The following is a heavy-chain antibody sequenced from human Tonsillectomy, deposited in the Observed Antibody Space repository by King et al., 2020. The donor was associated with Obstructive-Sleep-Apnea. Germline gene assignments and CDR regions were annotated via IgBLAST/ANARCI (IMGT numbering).Heavy chain of an antibody. Sequence: VQLQESGPGLVKPSQTLSLTCTVSGGSISSCDYYWSWIRQPPGKGLEWIGYIYYSGSTYYNPSLKSRVTISLYTSKNQFSPKLSSVTAADTAVYYCARNAPGGWFDPWGQGTLVTVSS. CDR3: ARNAPGGWFDP. V-gene: IGHV4-30-4*01. CDR2: IYYSGST. CDR1: GGSISSCDYY. J-gene: IGHJ5*02. D-gene: IGHD3-10*01.